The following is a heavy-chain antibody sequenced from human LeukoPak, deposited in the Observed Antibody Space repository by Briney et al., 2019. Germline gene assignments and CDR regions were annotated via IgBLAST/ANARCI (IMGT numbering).Heavy chain of an antibody. V-gene: IGHV3-21*01. CDR3: AREYYYDSSGYAAKHPNWFDP. CDR2: ISSSSSYI. CDR1: GFTFSSYS. D-gene: IGHD3-22*01. Sequence: PGGSLRLSCAASGFTFSSYSMNWVRQAPGKGLEWVSSISSSSSYIYYADSVKGRFTISRDNAKNSLYLQMNSLRAEDTAVYYCAREYYYDSSGYAAKHPNWFDPWGQGTLVTVSS. J-gene: IGHJ5*02.